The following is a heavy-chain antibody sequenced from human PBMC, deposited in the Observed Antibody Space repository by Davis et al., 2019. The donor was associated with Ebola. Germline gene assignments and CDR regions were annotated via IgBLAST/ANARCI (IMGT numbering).Heavy chain of an antibody. D-gene: IGHD3-3*01. V-gene: IGHV1-8*01. J-gene: IGHJ6*04. CDR2: MNPNGGNA. CDR3: ARVHWSGIYGMDV. Sequence: AASVKVSCKASGYTFTSHDINWVRQAPGQGLEWMGWMNPNGGNAGYAQKFQGRVTMTRNTSIRTAYMELSSLRFEDTAVYYCARVHWSGIYGMDVWGKGTTVTVSS. CDR1: GYTFTSHD.